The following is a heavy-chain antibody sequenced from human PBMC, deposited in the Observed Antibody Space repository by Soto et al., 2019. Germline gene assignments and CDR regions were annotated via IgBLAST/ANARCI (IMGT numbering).Heavy chain of an antibody. V-gene: IGHV3-30-3*01. D-gene: IGHD3-22*01. CDR2: ISYDGSNK. Sequence: PGGSLRLSCVASGFTFSSYAMHWVRQAPGKGLEWVAVISYDGSNKYYADSVKGRFTISRDNSKNTLYLQMNSLRAEDTAVYYCARTYYYDSSGYYPLHYWGQGTLVTVSS. J-gene: IGHJ4*02. CDR1: GFTFSSYA. CDR3: ARTYYYDSSGYYPLHY.